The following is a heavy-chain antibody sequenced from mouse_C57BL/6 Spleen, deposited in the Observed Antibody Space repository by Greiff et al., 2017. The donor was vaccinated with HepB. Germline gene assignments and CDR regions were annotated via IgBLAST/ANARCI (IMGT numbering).Heavy chain of an antibody. J-gene: IGHJ4*01. CDR3: ANYGSSGYYAMDY. Sequence: EVKLVESEGGLVQPGSSMKLSCTASGFTFSDYYMAWVRQVPEKGLEWVANINYDGSSTYYLDSLKSRFIISRDNAKNILYLQMSSLKSEDTATYYCANYGSSGYYAMDYWGQGTSVTVSS. CDR1: GFTFSDYY. CDR2: INYDGSST. D-gene: IGHD1-1*01. V-gene: IGHV5-16*01.